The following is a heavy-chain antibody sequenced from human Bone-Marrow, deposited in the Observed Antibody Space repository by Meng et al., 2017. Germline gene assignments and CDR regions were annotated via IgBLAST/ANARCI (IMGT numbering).Heavy chain of an antibody. D-gene: IGHD2-15*01. CDR1: GGTFSSYA. V-gene: IGHV1-69*13. CDR2: IIPIFGTA. J-gene: IGHJ4*02. Sequence: SVKVSCKASGGTFSSYAISWVRQAPGQGLEWMGGIIPIFGTANYAQKFQGRVTITADESTSTAYMELSSLRSEDTAVYYCARVPLRCRGSSCYYFDYWGQGTLVTVSS. CDR3: ARVPLRCRGSSCYYFDY.